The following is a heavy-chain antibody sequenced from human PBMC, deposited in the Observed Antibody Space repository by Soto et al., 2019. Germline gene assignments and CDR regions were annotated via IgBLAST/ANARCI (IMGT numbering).Heavy chain of an antibody. CDR3: ARDNYGSESHMGALDY. Sequence: QVQLVESGRGVVQPGRSLRLSCAASAFTFSRYSMHWVRQAPGKGLEWVAVIWYDGGKKYYADSVKGRFTISRDNSKNTLYLQMNSLRAEDTAVYYCARDNYGSESHMGALDYWGQGTLVTVSS. CDR1: AFTFSRYS. V-gene: IGHV3-33*01. J-gene: IGHJ4*02. D-gene: IGHD3-10*01. CDR2: IWYDGGKK.